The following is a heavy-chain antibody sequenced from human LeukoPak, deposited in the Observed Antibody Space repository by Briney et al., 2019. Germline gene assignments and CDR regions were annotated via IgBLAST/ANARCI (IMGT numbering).Heavy chain of an antibody. CDR1: GFTFSSYA. D-gene: IGHD4-17*01. CDR2: IGTAGDT. V-gene: IGHV3-13*01. J-gene: IGHJ4*02. Sequence: HSGRSLRLSCAASGFTFSSYAMHWVRQAPGKGLEWVSAIGTAGDTYYPGSVKGRFTISRENAKNSLYLQMNSLRAEDTAVYYCARVRNDYGDFAFDYWGQGTLVTVSS. CDR3: ARVRNDYGDFAFDY.